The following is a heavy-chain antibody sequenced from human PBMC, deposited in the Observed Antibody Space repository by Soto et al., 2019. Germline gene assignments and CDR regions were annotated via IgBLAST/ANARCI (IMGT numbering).Heavy chain of an antibody. J-gene: IGHJ5*02. CDR1: GGSISSYY. CDR3: ARLYSSSWYTNWFDP. D-gene: IGHD6-13*01. CDR2: IYYSGST. V-gene: IGHV4-59*01. Sequence: SETLSLTCTVSGGSISSYYWSWIRQPPGKGLEWIGYIYYSGSTNYNPSLKSRVTISVDTSKNQFSLKLSSATAADTAVYYCARLYSSSWYTNWFDPWGQGTLATVSS.